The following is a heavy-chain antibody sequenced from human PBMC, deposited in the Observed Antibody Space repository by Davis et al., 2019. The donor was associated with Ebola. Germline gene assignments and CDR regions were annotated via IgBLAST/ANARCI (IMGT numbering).Heavy chain of an antibody. Sequence: PGRSLRLSCQPSGFRFETYLMNWLRQPPGKGLGWVASINSGSIFINYADSVKGRFTISRDNAKNSLDLQMNTLRAEDTAVYFCAKHGTPTAIGGQGTLVTVSS. V-gene: IGHV3-21*04. CDR3: AKHGTPTAI. D-gene: IGHD2-2*01. CDR2: INSGSIFI. CDR1: GFRFETYL. J-gene: IGHJ4*02.